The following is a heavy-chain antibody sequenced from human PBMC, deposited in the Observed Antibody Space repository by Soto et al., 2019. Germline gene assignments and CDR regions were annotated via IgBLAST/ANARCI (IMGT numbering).Heavy chain of an antibody. CDR3: ASGFRGVYYYYGMDV. CDR2: IMPIFGTA. CDR1: GGTFSSYA. D-gene: IGHD5-12*01. V-gene: IGHV1-69*06. Sequence: SVKVSCKASGGTFSSYAISWVRQAPGQGLEWMGGIMPIFGTANYAQKLQGRVTITADKSTSTAYMDLSSLRSEDTAVYYCASGFRGVYYYYGMDVWGQGTTVTVSS. J-gene: IGHJ6*02.